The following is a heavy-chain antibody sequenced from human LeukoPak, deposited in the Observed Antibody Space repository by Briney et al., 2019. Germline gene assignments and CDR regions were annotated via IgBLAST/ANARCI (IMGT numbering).Heavy chain of an antibody. CDR2: INAGNGNT. Sequence: GASVKVSCKASGYTFTSYGISWVRQAPGQRLEWMGWINAGNGNTKYSQKFQGRVTITRDTSASTAYMELSSLRSEDTAVYYCARDSGDSSGYYSFYYYGMDVWGQGTTVTVSS. CDR3: ARDSGDSSGYYSFYYYGMDV. D-gene: IGHD3-22*01. V-gene: IGHV1-3*01. CDR1: GYTFTSYG. J-gene: IGHJ6*02.